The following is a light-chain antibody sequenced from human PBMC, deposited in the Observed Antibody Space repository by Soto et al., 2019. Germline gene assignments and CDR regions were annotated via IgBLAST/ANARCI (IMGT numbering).Light chain of an antibody. CDR2: DAS. Sequence: DIQMTQSPSTLSASVGDRVTITCRASQSISTWLAWYQQKPGKAPKLLIYDASDLGSGVPSRFSGSGSGEEITPTISSLQADDFSNYYCQQYNNYSWTFGQGTKVEIK. CDR1: QSISTW. CDR3: QQYNNYSWT. V-gene: IGKV1-5*01. J-gene: IGKJ1*01.